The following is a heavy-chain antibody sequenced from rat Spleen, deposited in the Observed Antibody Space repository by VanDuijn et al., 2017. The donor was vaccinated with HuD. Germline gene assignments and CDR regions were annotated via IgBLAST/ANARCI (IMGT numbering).Heavy chain of an antibody. CDR2: ISYSGST. D-gene: IGHD5-1*01. J-gene: IGHJ4*01. CDR3: ARGGSSYVMDA. Sequence: VQLQESGPGLVKPSQSLSLTCSVTAYSITSNYWGWIRKFPGNKMEWIGHISYSGSTKYNPSLKSRIAITRDTSKNQFFLELNSVTLEDTATYYCARGGSSYVMDAWGQGASVTVSS. CDR1: AYSITSNY. V-gene: IGHV3-1*01.